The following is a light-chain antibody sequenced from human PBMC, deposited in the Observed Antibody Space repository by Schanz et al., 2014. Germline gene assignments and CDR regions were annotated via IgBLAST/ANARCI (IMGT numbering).Light chain of an antibody. CDR3: QSYDSSLSAWV. J-gene: IGLJ3*02. CDR1: SSNIGSNT. CDR2: NND. V-gene: IGLV1-44*01. Sequence: QSVLTQPPSASGTPGQRVTISCSGSSSNIGSNTVNWYQQLPGTAPKLLIYNNDQRPSGVPDRFSGSKSGTSASLAISGLQSEDEADYYCQSYDSSLSAWVFGGGTKLTVL.